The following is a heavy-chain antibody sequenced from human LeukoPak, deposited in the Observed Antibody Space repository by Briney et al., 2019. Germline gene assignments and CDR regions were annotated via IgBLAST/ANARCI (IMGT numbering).Heavy chain of an antibody. Sequence: MPSETLSLTCTVSGGSISSGSYYWSWIRQPAGKGLEWIGRIYTSGSTNYNPSLKSRVTISVDTSKNQFSLKLSSVTAAATAVYYCARVQATVTTGYYYYYMDVWGKGTTVTVSS. CDR1: GGSISSGSYY. D-gene: IGHD4-17*01. J-gene: IGHJ6*03. CDR2: IYTSGST. CDR3: ARVQATVTTGYYYYYMDV. V-gene: IGHV4-61*02.